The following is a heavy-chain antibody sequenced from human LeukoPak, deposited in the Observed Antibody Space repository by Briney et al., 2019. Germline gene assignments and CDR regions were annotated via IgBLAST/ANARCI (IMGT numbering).Heavy chain of an antibody. Sequence: PGGSLRLSCAASGFTFSNYGMHWVRQAPGEGLEWVAVIWYDGSTKYYADSVKGRFTISRDNSKNTLFLQMNSLRAEDTAVYYCARERASSSRNCFDPWGQGTLVTVSS. J-gene: IGHJ5*02. CDR2: IWYDGSTK. CDR3: ARERASSSRNCFDP. CDR1: GFTFSNYG. V-gene: IGHV3-33*01. D-gene: IGHD6-6*01.